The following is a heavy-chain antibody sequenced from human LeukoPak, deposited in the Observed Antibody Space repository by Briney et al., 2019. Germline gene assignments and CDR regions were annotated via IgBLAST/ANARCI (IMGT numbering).Heavy chain of an antibody. CDR3: ARKKVVPAAIHPYYYGMDV. D-gene: IGHD2-2*01. CDR1: GGSFSGYY. Sequence: SETLSLTCAVYGGSFSGYYWSWIRQPPGKGLEWIGEINHSGSTNYNPSLKSRVTISVDTSKNQFSLKLSSVTAADTAVNYCARKKVVPAAIHPYYYGMDVWGQGTTVTVSS. CDR2: INHSGST. J-gene: IGHJ6*02. V-gene: IGHV4-34*01.